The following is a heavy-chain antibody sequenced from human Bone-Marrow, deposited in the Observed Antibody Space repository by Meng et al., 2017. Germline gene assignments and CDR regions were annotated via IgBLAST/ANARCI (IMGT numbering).Heavy chain of an antibody. CDR1: GGSISSGGYY. D-gene: IGHD3-16*01. Sequence: QVQLREPGPGLVKPSQTLSLTCTVSGGSISSGGYYWSWIRQHPGKGLEWIGYIYYSGTTYYNPSLSSLVTISVDTSKNQFSLNLSSVTAADTAVYYCARDIRQGGNIWFDPWGQGTLVTVSS. CDR2: IYYSGTT. CDR3: ARDIRQGGNIWFDP. V-gene: IGHV4-31*01. J-gene: IGHJ5*02.